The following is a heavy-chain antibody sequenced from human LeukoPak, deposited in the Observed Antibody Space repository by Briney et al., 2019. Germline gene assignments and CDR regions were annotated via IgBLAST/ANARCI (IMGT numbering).Heavy chain of an antibody. CDR1: GFIFSGYA. D-gene: IGHD6-19*01. CDR3: AKDQSLSSGWPYYFDY. Sequence: GGSLRLSCAASGFIFSGYAMTWVRQAPGKGLEWVSVISGSGGSTFYADSVKGRFTVSRDNSKNTLYLQMNSLRAEDTAVYYCAKDQSLSSGWPYYFDYWGQGTLVTVSS. CDR2: ISGSGGST. V-gene: IGHV3-23*01. J-gene: IGHJ4*02.